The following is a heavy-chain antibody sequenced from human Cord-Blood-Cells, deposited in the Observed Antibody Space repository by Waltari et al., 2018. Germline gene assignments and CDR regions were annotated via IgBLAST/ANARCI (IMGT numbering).Heavy chain of an antibody. CDR1: GFTFSCYA. V-gene: IGHV3-30-3*01. Sequence: QMKLVESGGGVVQPGRSLRLSCAAAGFTFSCYAMHWVRQAPGKGLEWVAVISYDGSNKYYADSVKGRFTISRDNSKNTLYLQMNSLRAEDTAVYYCARETAGIRAFDIWGQGTMVTVSS. J-gene: IGHJ3*02. D-gene: IGHD5-18*01. CDR3: ARETAGIRAFDI. CDR2: ISYDGSNK.